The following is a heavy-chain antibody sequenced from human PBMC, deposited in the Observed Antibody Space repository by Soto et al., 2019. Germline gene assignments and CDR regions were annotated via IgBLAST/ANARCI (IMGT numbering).Heavy chain of an antibody. D-gene: IGHD3-10*01. CDR3: AKRGSGTFFDY. Sequence: PGVSMRLSCTAAGLNFSGYGMSWVRQAPGKGLERVSIISGSGDSTYYADSVKGRFTISRDNSKNTLYLQMNSLRAEDTAVYYYAKRGSGTFFDYWGQGTLVTVSS. CDR1: GLNFSGYG. CDR2: ISGSGDST. V-gene: IGHV3-23*01. J-gene: IGHJ4*02.